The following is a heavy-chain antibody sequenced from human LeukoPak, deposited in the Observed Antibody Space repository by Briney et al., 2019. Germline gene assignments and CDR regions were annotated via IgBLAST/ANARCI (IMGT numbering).Heavy chain of an antibody. V-gene: IGHV1-46*01. CDR1: GYTFTSYY. Sequence: GASVKVSCKASGYTFTSYYMHWVRQPPGQGLEWMGIINPSGGSSSYAQKFQGRVTMTRDTSTSTVYVELSSLRSEDTAVYYCARASGSYYGTHYFDYWGQGTLVTVSS. D-gene: IGHD1-26*01. CDR2: INPSGGSS. J-gene: IGHJ4*02. CDR3: ARASGSYYGTHYFDY.